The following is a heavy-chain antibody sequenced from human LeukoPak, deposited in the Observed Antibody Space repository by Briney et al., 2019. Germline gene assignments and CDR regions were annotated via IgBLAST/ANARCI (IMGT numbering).Heavy chain of an antibody. CDR1: GGSISSYY. D-gene: IGHD3-10*01. V-gene: IGHV4-59*01. Sequence: SETLSLTCTVSGGSISSYYWSWIRQPPGKGLEWIGYIYYSGSTNYNPSLKSRVTISVDTSKNQFSLKLSSVTAADTAVYYCARGPWFGESPYYFDYWGQGTLVTVSS. CDR2: IYYSGST. J-gene: IGHJ4*02. CDR3: ARGPWFGESPYYFDY.